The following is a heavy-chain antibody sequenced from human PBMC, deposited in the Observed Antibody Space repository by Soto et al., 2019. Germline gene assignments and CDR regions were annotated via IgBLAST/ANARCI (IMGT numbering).Heavy chain of an antibody. V-gene: IGHV3-30-3*01. J-gene: IGHJ3*02. CDR3: ARAEVTHDAFDI. D-gene: IGHD4-4*01. Sequence: PGGSLRLSCAASGFIFSRNAMHWVRQAPGKGLEWVAVISNDGSNKYCGDSVKGRFTISRDNSKNTLYLLMNSLRSEDTAVYYCARAEVTHDAFDIWGQGTMVTVSS. CDR2: ISNDGSNK. CDR1: GFIFSRNA.